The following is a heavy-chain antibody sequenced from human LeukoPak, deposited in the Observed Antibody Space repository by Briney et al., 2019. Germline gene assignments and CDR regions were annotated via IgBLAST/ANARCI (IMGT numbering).Heavy chain of an antibody. CDR3: GAYLGRLVIDY. D-gene: IGHD2-2*01. Sequence: GGSLRLSCAASGFTFSSYAMKWVRQAPGKGLQWVSVIGGSGDNIHYADSVKGRVTISRDNSRDTLYLQMNSLRAEDTAVYYCGAYLGRLVIDYWGQGSLVTVSS. CDR2: IGGSGDNI. V-gene: IGHV3-23*01. CDR1: GFTFSSYA. J-gene: IGHJ4*02.